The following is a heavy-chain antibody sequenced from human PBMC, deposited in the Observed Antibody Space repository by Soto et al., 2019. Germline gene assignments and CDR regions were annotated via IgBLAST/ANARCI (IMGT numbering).Heavy chain of an antibody. CDR2: ISGSGGST. Sequence: QPGGSLRLSCAASGFTFSSYAMSWVRQAPGKGLEWVSGISGSGGSTYYADSVKGRFTISRDKSKNTLYLQMNSLRAEDTAVYYCAKGGSGYDLGLLDYWGQGTLVTVSS. J-gene: IGHJ4*02. V-gene: IGHV3-23*01. CDR3: AKGGSGYDLGLLDY. CDR1: GFTFSSYA. D-gene: IGHD5-12*01.